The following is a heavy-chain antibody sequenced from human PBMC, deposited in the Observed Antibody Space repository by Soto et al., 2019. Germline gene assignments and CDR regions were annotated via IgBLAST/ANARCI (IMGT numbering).Heavy chain of an antibody. V-gene: IGHV3-23*01. CDR2: ISGSGDST. Sequence: GGSLRLSCAASGFIFNSYAMNWVRRAPGKGLEWVSGISGSGDSTYYADSVKGRITISRDNSKKTIYLQMNGLRAEDTAVYYCAKAAWGVPAASNKKFDYWGQGTLVTVSS. D-gene: IGHD2-2*01. CDR1: GFIFNSYA. CDR3: AKAAWGVPAASNKKFDY. J-gene: IGHJ4*02.